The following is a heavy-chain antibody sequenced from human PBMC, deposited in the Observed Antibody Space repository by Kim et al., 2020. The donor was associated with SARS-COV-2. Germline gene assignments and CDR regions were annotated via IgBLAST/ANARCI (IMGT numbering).Heavy chain of an antibody. CDR3: ARHYGSGSNSDY. CDR1: GGSLSGYY. J-gene: IGHJ4*02. CDR2: INYSGST. Sequence: SETLSLTCAFYGGSLSGYYWTWIRQPAGKGLEWIGEINYSGSTNYNPSLKSRVTISIDTSKNQFSLKVYSVTAADTAGYYCARHYGSGSNSDYSGQGTLVTVSS. V-gene: IGHV4-34*01. D-gene: IGHD3-10*01.